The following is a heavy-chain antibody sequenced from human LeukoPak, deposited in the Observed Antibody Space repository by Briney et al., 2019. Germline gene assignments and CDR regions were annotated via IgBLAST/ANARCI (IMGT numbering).Heavy chain of an antibody. V-gene: IGHV1-2*02. Sequence: GASVKVSCKASGYTFTGYYMHWVRQAPGQGLEWMGWINPNSGGTNYAQKFQGRVTMTRGTSITTAYMELNRLRFDDTAVYYCAIPSRPYSGSFFFDYWGQGTLVTVSS. CDR2: INPNSGGT. CDR3: AIPSRPYSGSFFFDY. D-gene: IGHD1-26*01. CDR1: GYTFTGYY. J-gene: IGHJ4*02.